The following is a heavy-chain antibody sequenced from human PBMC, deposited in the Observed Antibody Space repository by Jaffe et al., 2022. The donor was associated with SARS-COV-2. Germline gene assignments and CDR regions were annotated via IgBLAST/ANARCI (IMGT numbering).Heavy chain of an antibody. J-gene: IGHJ2*01. CDR1: GFAFSSYA. V-gene: IGHV3-64D*09. CDR3: VRRATMTATGDRDWYFDL. CDR2: ANTLGDST. D-gene: IGHD5-12*01. Sequence: EVQVVESGGGLVQPGGSLRLSCSASGFAFSSYALHWVRQAPGKRLEYVSAANTLGDSTFYADSVKGRFTISRDNSKNTLYLQMSSLRVEDTALYYCVRRATMTATGDRDWYFDLWGRGTLVTVSS.